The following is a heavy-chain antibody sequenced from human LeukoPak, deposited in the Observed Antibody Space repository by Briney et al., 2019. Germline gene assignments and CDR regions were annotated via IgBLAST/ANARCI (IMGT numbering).Heavy chain of an antibody. J-gene: IGHJ6*02. Sequence: SETLSLTCTVSGGSISSYYWSWIRQPPGKGLEWIGYIYYSGNTNCNPSLKSRVTISVDTSKNQFSLKLSSVTAADTAVYYCARDRGGSPLTSYYYYYGMDVWGQGTTVTVSS. CDR1: GGSISSYY. V-gene: IGHV4-59*01. CDR3: ARDRGGSPLTSYYYYYGMDV. D-gene: IGHD4-17*01. CDR2: IYYSGNT.